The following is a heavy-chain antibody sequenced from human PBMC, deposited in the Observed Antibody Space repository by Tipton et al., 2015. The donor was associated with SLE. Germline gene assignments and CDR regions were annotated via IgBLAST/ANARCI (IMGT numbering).Heavy chain of an antibody. Sequence: TLSLTCTISGDSISNNNYYWGWIRQSPGKGLEWIGNINYSGTNYFNPSLKTRITISVDTSKIQFSLRLASVTAADTAVYFCARAIGVNYFNLWGQGTLVTVSS. J-gene: IGHJ4*02. CDR2: INYSGTN. V-gene: IGHV4-39*07. CDR1: GDSISNNNYY. CDR3: ARAIGVNYFNL. D-gene: IGHD3-16*01.